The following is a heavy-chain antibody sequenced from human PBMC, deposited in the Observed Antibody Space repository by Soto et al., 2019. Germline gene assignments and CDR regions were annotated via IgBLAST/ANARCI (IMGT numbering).Heavy chain of an antibody. V-gene: IGHV4-4*07. Sequence: SEALSLAGSVSVGSIGSYYWSWIRQPAGKGLEWIGRIYVSGSTNYNPSLKSRVTMSVDTSKNHFSLKVGSVTAADTAVYYCASSSLYGMDVWGQGTTVTVSS. CDR2: IYVSGST. CDR1: VGSIGSYY. J-gene: IGHJ6*02. CDR3: ASSSLYGMDV.